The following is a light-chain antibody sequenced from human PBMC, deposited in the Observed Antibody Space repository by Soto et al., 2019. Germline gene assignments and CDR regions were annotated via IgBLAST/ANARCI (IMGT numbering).Light chain of an antibody. CDR3: QQYADWPKT. CDR2: AAS. V-gene: IGKV1D-8*03. Sequence: VIWMTQSPSLLSASTGDRVTISCRMSQGISSYLAWYQQKPGKAPELLIYAASTRAAGVPARFSGSGAGTEFTLTISSLQSEDFAVYFCQQYADWPKTFGQGTQVDI. J-gene: IGKJ1*01. CDR1: QGISSY.